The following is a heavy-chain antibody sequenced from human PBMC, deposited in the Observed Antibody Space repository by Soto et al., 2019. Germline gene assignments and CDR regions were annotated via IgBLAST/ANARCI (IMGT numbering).Heavy chain of an antibody. CDR1: GGSISSYY. J-gene: IGHJ6*02. CDR2: VHNSGST. Sequence: QVRLQESGPGLVKPSETLSLTCTVSGGSISSYYWPWIRQPPGKGLEWIGYVHNSGSTNYNPSLKSRITISLDTSKNQFSLKLSSVTAADTALYYCARRYHYYYGMDVWGQGTTVTVSS. CDR3: ARRYHYYYGMDV. V-gene: IGHV4-59*08.